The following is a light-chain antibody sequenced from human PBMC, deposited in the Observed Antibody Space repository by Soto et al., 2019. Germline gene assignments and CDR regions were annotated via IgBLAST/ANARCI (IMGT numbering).Light chain of an antibody. CDR2: EVT. V-gene: IGLV2-23*02. CDR1: NSDVGSYNL. Sequence: QCVLTQPASVSGSPRQTITISCTGTNSDVGSYNLVSWFQQHPGKAPKLVIYEVTKRPSGVSDRFSGSKSGNTASLTISGLQAEDEADYYCFSYAGDSVYVFGNGTKVTVL. J-gene: IGLJ1*01. CDR3: FSYAGDSVYV.